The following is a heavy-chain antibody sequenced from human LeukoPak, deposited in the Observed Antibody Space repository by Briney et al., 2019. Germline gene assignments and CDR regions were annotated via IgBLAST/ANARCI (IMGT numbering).Heavy chain of an antibody. J-gene: IGHJ4*02. D-gene: IGHD2-2*01. V-gene: IGHV4-34*01. CDR3: ARGPLGYCSSTSCSV. CDR2: INHSGST. Sequence: ASETLSLTCAVYGGSFSGYYWSWIRQPPGKGLEWIGEINHSGSTNYNPSLKSRVTISVDTSKNQFSLKLSSVTAADTAVYYCARGPLGYCSSTSCSVWGQGTLVTVSS. CDR1: GGSFSGYY.